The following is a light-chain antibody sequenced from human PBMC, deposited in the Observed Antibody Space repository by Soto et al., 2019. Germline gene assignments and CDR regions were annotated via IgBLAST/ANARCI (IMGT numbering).Light chain of an antibody. J-gene: IGKJ2*01. V-gene: IGKV4-1*01. CDR1: QSVLHSSNNENF. CDR2: WAS. CDR3: QQYYGIPYT. Sequence: DIVMTQSPDSLAVSLGERATINCKSSQSVLHSSNNENFLAWYQQKPGQPPKLLIYWASTRKSGVPDRFSGSXSGTDXTLTIXSLXAXXXAVYYCQQYYGIPYTFGQGTKLDIK.